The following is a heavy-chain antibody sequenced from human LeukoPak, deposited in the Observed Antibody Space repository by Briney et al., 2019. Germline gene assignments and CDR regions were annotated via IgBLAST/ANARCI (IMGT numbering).Heavy chain of an antibody. V-gene: IGHV4-34*01. D-gene: IGHD3-22*01. CDR2: INHSGST. CDR1: GGSFSGYY. J-gene: IGHJ4*02. CDR3: ARGHYYDSSGYWSRPFDY. Sequence: SETLSLTCAVYGGSFSGYYWSWIRQPPGKGLEWIGEINHSGSTNYNPSLKSRVTISVDTSKNQFSLKLSSVTAADTAVYYCARGHYYDSSGYWSRPFDYWGQGTLVTVSS.